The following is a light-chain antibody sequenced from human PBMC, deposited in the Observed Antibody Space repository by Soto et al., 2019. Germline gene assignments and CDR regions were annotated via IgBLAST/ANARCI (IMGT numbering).Light chain of an antibody. Sequence: EIVLTQSPGTLSLSPGERATLSCRASQSVSSSYLAWYQQKPGQAPRLLIYGASSRATGIPDRLSGSGSGTDFTLTISRLEPEDFAVYYWQQYGSSPGTFGQGTKLEIK. CDR2: GAS. CDR3: QQYGSSPGT. J-gene: IGKJ2*01. CDR1: QSVSSSY. V-gene: IGKV3-20*01.